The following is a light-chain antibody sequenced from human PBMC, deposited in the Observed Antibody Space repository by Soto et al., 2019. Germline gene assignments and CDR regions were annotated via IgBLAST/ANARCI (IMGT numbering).Light chain of an antibody. Sequence: DIQMTQSPATLSGSVGDRVTITCRTSQTISSWLAWYQQKPGKAPKLLIYKASTLKSGVPSRFSGSGSGTEFTLTISSLQPDDFATYYCQHYISYSEEFGQGTKVDIK. CDR1: QTISSW. J-gene: IGKJ1*01. V-gene: IGKV1-5*03. CDR3: QHYISYSEE. CDR2: KAS.